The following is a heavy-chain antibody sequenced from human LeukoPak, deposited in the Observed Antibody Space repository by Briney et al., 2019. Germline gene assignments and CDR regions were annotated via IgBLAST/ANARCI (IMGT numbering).Heavy chain of an antibody. J-gene: IGHJ4*02. V-gene: IGHV3-30-3*01. Sequence: GGSLRLSCSTSGFTFGRNAMHWGRQAPGEGREWVALISYDANIGSNKYYADSVKGRFTISRDNSKNTLYLQMNSLRAEDTAVYYCARDGGYDFWSGYYQDYWGQGTLVTVSS. CDR3: ARDGGYDFWSGYYQDY. D-gene: IGHD3-3*01. CDR2: ISYDANIGSNK. CDR1: GFTFGRNA.